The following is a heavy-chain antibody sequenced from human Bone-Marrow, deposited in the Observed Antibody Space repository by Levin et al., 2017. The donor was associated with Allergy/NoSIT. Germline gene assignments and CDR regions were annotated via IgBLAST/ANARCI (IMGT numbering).Heavy chain of an antibody. CDR2: IHYSGRT. V-gene: IGHV4-59*01. Sequence: SETLSLTCTVSGGSINNYYWSWIRQPPGKGLEWIGYIHYSGRTNYNPSLKSRVTISVDTSKNQFSLRVGSVTAAATAMYYCARAIPDYSWYYCDYWGQGTLGTVSS. J-gene: IGHJ4*02. D-gene: IGHD4-11*01. CDR1: GGSINNYY. CDR3: ARAIPDYSWYYCDY.